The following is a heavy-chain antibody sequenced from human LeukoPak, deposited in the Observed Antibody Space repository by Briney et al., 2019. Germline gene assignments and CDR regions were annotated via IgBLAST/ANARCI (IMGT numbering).Heavy chain of an antibody. CDR3: ARGGGVVVVAATAFDP. D-gene: IGHD2-15*01. J-gene: IGHJ5*02. V-gene: IGHV1-69*13. CDR2: IIPIFGTA. CDR1: GGTFSSYA. Sequence: SVKVSCKASGGTFSSYAISWVRQAPGQGLEWLGGIIPIFGTANYAQKFQGRVTITADESTSTAYMELSSLRSEDTAVHYCARGGGVVVVAATAFDPWGQGTLVTVSS.